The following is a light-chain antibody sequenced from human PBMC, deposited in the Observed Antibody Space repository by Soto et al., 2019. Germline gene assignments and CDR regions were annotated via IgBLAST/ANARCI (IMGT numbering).Light chain of an antibody. J-gene: IGLJ2*01. CDR2: DVS. CDR1: SSDVGGYNY. CDR3: SSYTSSGTRV. Sequence: QSALTQPASVSGSPGQSITISCTGTSSDVGGYNYVSWYQQFPGKAPKLMIYDVSSRPSGVSNRFSGSKSGNTASLTISGLQAEDEADYYCSSYTSSGTRVFGGGTKVTVL. V-gene: IGLV2-14*01.